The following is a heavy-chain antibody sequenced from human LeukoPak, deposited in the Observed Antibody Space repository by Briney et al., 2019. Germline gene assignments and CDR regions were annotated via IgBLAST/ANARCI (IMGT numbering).Heavy chain of an antibody. CDR1: GFTFSSYW. J-gene: IGHJ4*02. CDR2: VNSDGSTT. D-gene: IGHD6-13*01. CDR3: ARTTYTSSRFDF. V-gene: IGHV3-74*03. Sequence: PGGSLRLSCAASGFTFSSYWMSWVRQAPGKGLAWVSRVNSDGSTTTYADSVKGRFTISRDNAKNTVYLQMNSLRAEDTGVYYCARTTYTSSRFDFWGQGTLVTVSS.